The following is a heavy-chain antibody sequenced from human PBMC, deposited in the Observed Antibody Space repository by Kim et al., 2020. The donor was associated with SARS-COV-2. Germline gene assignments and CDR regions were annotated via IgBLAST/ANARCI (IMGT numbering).Heavy chain of an antibody. CDR3: ARGIWMAVVVPAAIRDAVDI. J-gene: IGHJ3*02. D-gene: IGHD2-2*01. CDR1: GFTFSSYW. Sequence: GGSLRLSCAASGFTFSSYWMSWVRQAPGKGLEWVANIKQDGSEKYYVDSVKGRFTISRDNAKNSLYLQMNSLRAEDTAVYYCARGIWMAVVVPAAIRDAVDIWGQGTMVTVSS. V-gene: IGHV3-7*01. CDR2: IKQDGSEK.